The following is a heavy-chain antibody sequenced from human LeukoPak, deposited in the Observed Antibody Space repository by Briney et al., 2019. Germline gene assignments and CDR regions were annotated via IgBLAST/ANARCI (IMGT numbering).Heavy chain of an antibody. CDR3: ARVGYCSSTSCLYYFDY. CDR2: ISSSSSYI. Sequence: PGGSLRLSCAASGFTFSSYSMNWVRQAPGKGLEWVSSISSSSSYIYYADSVKGRFTISRDNAKNSLYLQMNSLRAEDTAVYYCARVGYCSSTSCLYYFDYWGQGTLVTVSS. J-gene: IGHJ4*02. CDR1: GFTFSSYS. V-gene: IGHV3-21*01. D-gene: IGHD2-2*03.